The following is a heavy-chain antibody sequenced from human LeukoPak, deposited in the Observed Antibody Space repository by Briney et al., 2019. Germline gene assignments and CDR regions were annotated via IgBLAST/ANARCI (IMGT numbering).Heavy chain of an antibody. D-gene: IGHD2-15*01. CDR1: GFTFSSYW. V-gene: IGHV3-53*01. J-gene: IGHJ4*02. CDR2: IYSGGST. CDR3: ARAPHDSLDY. Sequence: GGSLRLSCAASGFTFSSYWMSWVRQAPGKGLEWVSVIYSGGSTYYADSVEGRFTISRDNSKNTLYLQMNSLRAEDTAVYYCARAPHDSLDYWGQGTLVTVSS.